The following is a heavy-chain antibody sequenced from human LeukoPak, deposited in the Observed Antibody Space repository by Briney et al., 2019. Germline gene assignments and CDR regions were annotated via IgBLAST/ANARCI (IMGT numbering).Heavy chain of an antibody. J-gene: IGHJ6*02. Sequence: GGSLRLSCAASGFTVSSNYMSWVRQAPGKGLERVSVIYSGGSTYYADSVKGRFTISRHNSKNTLYLQMNSLRAEDTAVYYCARWGSSRYYYYGMDVWGQGTTVTVSS. D-gene: IGHD6-13*01. CDR1: GFTVSSNY. CDR2: IYSGGST. CDR3: ARWGSSRYYYYGMDV. V-gene: IGHV3-53*04.